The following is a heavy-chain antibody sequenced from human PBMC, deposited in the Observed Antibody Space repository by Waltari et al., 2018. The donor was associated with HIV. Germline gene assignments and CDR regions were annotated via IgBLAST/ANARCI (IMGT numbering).Heavy chain of an antibody. CDR2: ISRDGNSK. CDR3: AREGIVAAPFDF. Sequence: QVQLVESGGGLVQPGGSLRLSCAASVFIFRVFAIHWVRQVPGKGLEWVALISRDGNSKYYADSVQGRFTISRDNSKNSLHLHMNSLRPKDTAVYYCAREGIVAAPFDFWGLGTLVTVSS. V-gene: IGHV3-30*01. CDR1: VFIFRVFA. D-gene: IGHD2-15*01. J-gene: IGHJ4*02.